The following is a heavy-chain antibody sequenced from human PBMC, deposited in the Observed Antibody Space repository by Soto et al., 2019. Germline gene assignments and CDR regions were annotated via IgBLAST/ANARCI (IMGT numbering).Heavy chain of an antibody. Sequence: SETLSLTCTVSGGSISSYYWSWIWQPPGKGLEWIGYIYYSGSTNYNPSLKSRVTISVDTSKNQFSLKLSSVTAADTAVYYCARLLKRSDAFDIWGQGTMVTVSS. CDR1: GGSISSYY. D-gene: IGHD6-25*01. J-gene: IGHJ3*02. CDR3: ARLLKRSDAFDI. V-gene: IGHV4-59*08. CDR2: IYYSGST.